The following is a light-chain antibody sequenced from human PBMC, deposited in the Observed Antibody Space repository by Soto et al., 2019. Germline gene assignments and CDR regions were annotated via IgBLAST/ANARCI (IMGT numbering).Light chain of an antibody. J-gene: IGKJ2*01. V-gene: IGKV1-5*03. CDR3: QQYNSYPYT. Sequence: DIQMTQSPSSLSASVGDRVTITCRTSQSISSWLAWYQQKPGKVPKLLIYKASSLESGVPSRFSGSGSGTGFTLTISSLQPDDCATYYCQQYNSYPYTFVQGTKLEIK. CDR2: KAS. CDR1: QSISSW.